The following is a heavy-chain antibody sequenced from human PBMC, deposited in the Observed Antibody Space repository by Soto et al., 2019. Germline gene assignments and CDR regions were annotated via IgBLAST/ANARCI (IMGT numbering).Heavy chain of an antibody. V-gene: IGHV3-74*01. CDR3: TRAAFLDY. CDR2: INSDGSNI. Sequence: GGSLRLSCAASGFTFSSYRMHWVRQAPGKGLVWVSRINSDGSNINYADSVKGRFTISRDNAKNTLYLQMNSLRAEDTAVYYCTRAAFLDYWGQGTLVTPSS. J-gene: IGHJ4*01. D-gene: IGHD3-16*01. CDR1: GFTFSSYR.